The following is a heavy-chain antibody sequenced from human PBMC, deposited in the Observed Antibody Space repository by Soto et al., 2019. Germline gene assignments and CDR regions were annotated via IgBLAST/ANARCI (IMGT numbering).Heavy chain of an antibody. CDR3: ARDPSYGDYSYYGMDV. V-gene: IGHV4-31*03. D-gene: IGHD4-17*01. Sequence: QVQLQESGPGLVKPSQTLSLTCTVSGASINGGGYYWSWIRQHPGKGLEWIGSIYYSGNTYYSPSLKSRVTISVDTSKNHFSLRLTSVTAADTAVYDCARDPSYGDYSYYGMDVWGQGTTVTVSS. CDR1: GASINGGGYY. CDR2: IYYSGNT. J-gene: IGHJ6*02.